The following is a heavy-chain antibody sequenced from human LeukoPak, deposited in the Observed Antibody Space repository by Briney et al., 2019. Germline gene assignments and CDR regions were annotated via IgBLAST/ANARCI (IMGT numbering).Heavy chain of an antibody. V-gene: IGHV3-30*18. Sequence: PTGGSLRLSCAASAFTFSDYGMNWVRQAPGKGLEWVAVISHDGNNKYYADSVKGRFTLSRDNSKNTLYLQMNSLRAEDTAVYYCAKRMGPSIAATDLDYWGQGTLVTVSS. D-gene: IGHD6-13*01. J-gene: IGHJ4*02. CDR3: AKRMGPSIAATDLDY. CDR1: AFTFSDYG. CDR2: ISHDGNNK.